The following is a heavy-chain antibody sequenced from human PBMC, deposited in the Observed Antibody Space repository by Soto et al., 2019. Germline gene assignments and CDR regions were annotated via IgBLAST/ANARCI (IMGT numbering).Heavy chain of an antibody. J-gene: IGHJ4*02. CDR2: ISSSTSHT. CDR3: ARGRGAAADYFDF. Sequence: QVQLVESGGGLVKPGGSLRLSCAVSGFTFSDYYLPWIRQAPGKGLEWDSYISSSTSHTNYAGSVKGRFTISRDNAKNSLFQQMNSLRAEDTAVYYCARGRGAAADYFDFWGQGTLVTVSS. CDR1: GFTFSDYY. D-gene: IGHD6-13*01. V-gene: IGHV3-11*05.